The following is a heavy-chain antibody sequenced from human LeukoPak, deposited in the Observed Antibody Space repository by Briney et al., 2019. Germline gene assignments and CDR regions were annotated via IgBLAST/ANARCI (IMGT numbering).Heavy chain of an antibody. CDR2: ISGSGGST. V-gene: IGHV3-23*01. Sequence: GESLRLSCAASGFTFSSYAMSWVRQAPGKGLEWVSAISGSGGSTYYADSVKGRFTISRDNSKNTLYLQMNSLRAEDTAVYYCAKDGASGIRYFDWFSDNWFDPWGQGTLVTVSS. D-gene: IGHD3-9*01. CDR3: AKDGASGIRYFDWFSDNWFDP. CDR1: GFTFSSYA. J-gene: IGHJ5*02.